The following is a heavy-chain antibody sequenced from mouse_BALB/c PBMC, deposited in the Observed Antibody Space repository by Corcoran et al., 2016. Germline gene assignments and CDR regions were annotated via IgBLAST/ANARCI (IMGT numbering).Heavy chain of an antibody. CDR2: ILPGSGSS. CDR3: ALITTVSYYVDY. J-gene: IGHJ2*01. CDR1: GYTFSSYW. V-gene: IGHV1-9*01. D-gene: IGHD1-1*01. Sequence: QVQLQQSGAELMKPGASVKISCKATGYTFSSYWIEWVKQRPGHGLEWIGEILPGSGSSNYNEKVKGKATFTADTSSNTAYMQLSSLTSEDSAVYYCALITTVSYYVDYWGQGTTLTVSS.